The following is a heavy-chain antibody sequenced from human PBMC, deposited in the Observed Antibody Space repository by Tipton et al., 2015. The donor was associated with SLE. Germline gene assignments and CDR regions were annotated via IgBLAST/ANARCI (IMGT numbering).Heavy chain of an antibody. D-gene: IGHD3-10*01. J-gene: IGHJ3*02. CDR2: INHSGST. CDR3: ARAGITMVRGGPLAFDI. V-gene: IGHV4-34*01. CDR1: GGSFSGYY. Sequence: TLSLTCAVYGGSFSGYYWSWIRQPPGKGLEWIGEINHSGSTNYNPSLKSRVTISVDTSKNQFSLKLSSVTAADTAVYYCARAGITMVRGGPLAFDIWGQGTMVTVSS.